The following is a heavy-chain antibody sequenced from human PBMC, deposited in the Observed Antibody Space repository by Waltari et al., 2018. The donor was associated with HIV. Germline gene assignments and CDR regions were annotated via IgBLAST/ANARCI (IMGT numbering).Heavy chain of an antibody. V-gene: IGHV1-24*01. CDR1: GYTLHELS. Sequence: QVQLIQSGAEVKKPGASVKVSCKVFGYTLHELSMQWVRQAPGKGLEWMGGFDPEDDETIYAQKFQGRVTMTEDTSTDSAYMELSSLTSEDTAVYYCATGGGTTSIQLYDLDVWGQGTTVTVSS. J-gene: IGHJ6*02. CDR3: ATGGGTTSIQLYDLDV. D-gene: IGHD1-26*01. CDR2: FDPEDDET.